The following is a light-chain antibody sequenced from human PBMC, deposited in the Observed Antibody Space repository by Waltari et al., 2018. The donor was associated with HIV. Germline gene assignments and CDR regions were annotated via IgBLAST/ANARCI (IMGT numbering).Light chain of an antibody. CDR3: QQYNSYPRT. Sequence: DIQMTQSPATLSASIGGRVTIACRASQSINTCLAWYQQKPGKAPKLLIYKASILETGVPPRFSGSGSGTEFTLTISSLQPDDFATYYCQQYNSYPRTFGQGTQVQIK. V-gene: IGKV1-5*03. CDR2: KAS. J-gene: IGKJ1*01. CDR1: QSINTC.